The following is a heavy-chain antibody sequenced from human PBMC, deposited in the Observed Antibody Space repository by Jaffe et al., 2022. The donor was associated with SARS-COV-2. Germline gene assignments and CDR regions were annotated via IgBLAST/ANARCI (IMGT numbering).Heavy chain of an antibody. CDR3: VRLFNGHYDH. CDR2: ITSTSSHT. D-gene: IGHD2-8*01. Sequence: EVQLMESGGGLVKAGGSLRLSCAASGFTFDTYSMAWVRQAPVRGLEWVSSITSTSSHTYYADSMKGRFTFSRDNAKNSLYLHMNSLRAEDTAVYYCVRLFNGHYDHWGQGVLVTVSS. V-gene: IGHV3-21*01. J-gene: IGHJ4*02. CDR1: GFTFDTYS.